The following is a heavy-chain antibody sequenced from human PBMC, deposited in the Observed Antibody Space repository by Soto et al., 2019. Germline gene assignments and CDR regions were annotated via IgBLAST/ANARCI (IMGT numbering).Heavy chain of an antibody. D-gene: IGHD3-16*01. CDR3: AISRRGLYGDYLSYFAY. CDR1: GGTFSSYA. CDR2: IIPIFGTA. J-gene: IGHJ4*02. Sequence: SVKVSCKASGGTFSSYAISWVRQAPGQGLEWMGGIIPIFGTANYAQKFQGRVTITADESTSTAHMELSSLRSEDTAVYYCAISRRGLYGDYLSYFAYGGKGPLVPVSS. V-gene: IGHV1-69*13.